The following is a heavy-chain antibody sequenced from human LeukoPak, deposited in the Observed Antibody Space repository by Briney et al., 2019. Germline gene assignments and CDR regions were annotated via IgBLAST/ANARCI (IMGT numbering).Heavy chain of an antibody. CDR1: GGSISSSSYY. CDR2: IYYSGST. D-gene: IGHD3-10*01. V-gene: IGHV4-31*03. CDR3: ARVDPGTQLFDY. J-gene: IGHJ4*02. Sequence: SETLSLTCTVSGGSISSSSYYWGWIRQPPGKGLEWIGYIYYSGSTYYNPSLKSRVTISVDTSKNQFSLKLSSVTAADTAVYYCARVDPGTQLFDYWGQGTLVTVSS.